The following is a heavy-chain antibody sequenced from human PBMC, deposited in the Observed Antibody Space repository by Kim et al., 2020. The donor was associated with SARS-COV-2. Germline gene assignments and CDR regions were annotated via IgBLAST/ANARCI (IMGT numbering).Heavy chain of an antibody. CDR2: ISGSGGST. CDR1: GFTFSSHT. Sequence: GGSLRLSCAASGFTFSSHTMNWVRQAPGKGLEWVSGISGSGGSTYYADSVKGRLTISRDNSRNTLYLQMNILRAEDTAIYYCAKLSDYSNGNYWGQGTLV. V-gene: IGHV3-23*01. D-gene: IGHD4-4*01. CDR3: AKLSDYSNGNY. J-gene: IGHJ4*02.